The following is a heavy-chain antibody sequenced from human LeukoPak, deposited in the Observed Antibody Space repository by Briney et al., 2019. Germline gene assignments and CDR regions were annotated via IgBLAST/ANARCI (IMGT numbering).Heavy chain of an antibody. J-gene: IGHJ4*02. V-gene: IGHV4-31*03. CDR2: IFYGGTT. Sequence: SETLPLTCTVSGDSISNGGYYWNRIRQHPGKGLEWIAYIFYGGTTCYNPSLKSRLSISVDTKNQFSLKLSSVTAADTAVYYCARDSSGYFAFDSWGQGTLVTVSS. CDR3: ARDSSGYFAFDS. D-gene: IGHD3-22*01. CDR1: GDSISNGGYY.